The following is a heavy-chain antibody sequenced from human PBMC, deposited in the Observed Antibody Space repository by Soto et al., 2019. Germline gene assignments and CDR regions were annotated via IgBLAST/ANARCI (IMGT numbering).Heavy chain of an antibody. CDR2: ISGTGGAA. CDR3: AKPEEVVRGFDF. Sequence: PGGSLRLSCAASGFTFGHSAMSWVRQAPGKGLEWVAAISGTGGAAYYADSVKGRFTISRDNSKNTLFLQINSLRVDDTAIYHCAKPEEVVRGFDFWGLGTLVTVSS. CDR1: GFTFGHSA. D-gene: IGHD3-10*01. V-gene: IGHV3-23*01. J-gene: IGHJ4*02.